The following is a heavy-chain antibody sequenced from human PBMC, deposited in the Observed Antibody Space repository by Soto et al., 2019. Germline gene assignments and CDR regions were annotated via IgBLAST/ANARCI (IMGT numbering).Heavy chain of an antibody. V-gene: IGHV4-30-2*01. CDR3: ARDVGTGSSAPPNNRYNLFDP. Sequence: PSETLSLTCAVSGGSISSGGYSWSWIRQPPGKGLEWIGYIYHSGSPYYNPSLKSRVTISVDRSKNQFSLKLSSVTAADTAVYYCARDVGTGSSAPPNNRYNLFDPWGQGTPVTVSS. CDR2: IYHSGSP. J-gene: IGHJ5*02. CDR1: GGSISSGGYS. D-gene: IGHD3-10*01.